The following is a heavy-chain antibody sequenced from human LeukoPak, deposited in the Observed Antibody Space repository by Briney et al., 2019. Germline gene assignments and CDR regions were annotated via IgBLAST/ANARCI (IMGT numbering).Heavy chain of an antibody. V-gene: IGHV3-74*01. CDR2: IDRDGSRI. CDR1: GYTFSSYW. CDR3: VRGNDYGGPHY. D-gene: IGHD4-23*01. Sequence: GGSLRLSCAVSGYTFSSYWMHWVRQAPGKGLVWVSRIDRDGSRINYADSVKGRFTISRDNGKNTLFLQMNSLRAEDAAVYYCVRGNDYGGPHYWGQGTLVTVSS. J-gene: IGHJ4*02.